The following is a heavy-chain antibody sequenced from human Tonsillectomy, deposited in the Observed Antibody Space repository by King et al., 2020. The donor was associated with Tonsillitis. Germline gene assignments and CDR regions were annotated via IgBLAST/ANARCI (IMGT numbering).Heavy chain of an antibody. CDR1: GFTFRSYG. CDR3: ARDRGEMATLDY. V-gene: IGHV3-33*01. D-gene: IGHD5-24*01. CDR2: IWDDGSNK. J-gene: IGHJ4*02. Sequence: VQLVESGGGVVQPGRSLRLSCAASGFTFRSYGMHWVRQAPGKGVEWVAVIWDDGSNKYYADSVKGRFTISRDNSKNTLYLQMNSLRAEDTAVYYCARDRGEMATLDYWGQGTLVTVSS.